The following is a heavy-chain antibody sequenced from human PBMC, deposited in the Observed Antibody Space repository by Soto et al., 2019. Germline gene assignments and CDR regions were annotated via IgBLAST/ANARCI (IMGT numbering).Heavy chain of an antibody. V-gene: IGHV3-33*01. CDR3: ARESTVVTQYYFDY. CDR1: GFTFSSYG. Sequence: VGSLRLSCAASGFTFSSYGMHWVRQAPGKGLEWVAVIWYDGSNKYYADSVKGRFTISRDNSKNTLYLQMNSLRAEDTAVYYCARESTVVTQYYFDYWGQGTLVNVSS. CDR2: IWYDGSNK. D-gene: IGHD4-17*01. J-gene: IGHJ4*02.